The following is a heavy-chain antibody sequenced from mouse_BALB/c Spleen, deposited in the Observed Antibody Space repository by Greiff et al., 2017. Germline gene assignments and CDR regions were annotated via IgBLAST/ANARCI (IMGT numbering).Heavy chain of an antibody. Sequence: VQLKESGGGLVKPGGSLKLSCAASGFTFSSYAMSWVRQSPEKRLEWVAEISSGGSYTYYPDTVTGRFTISRDNAKNTLYLEMSSLRSEDTAMYYCAREEYEYWGQGTTLTVSS. D-gene: IGHD5-2*01. J-gene: IGHJ2*01. CDR2: ISSGGSYT. V-gene: IGHV5-9-4*01. CDR3: AREEYEY. CDR1: GFTFSSYA.